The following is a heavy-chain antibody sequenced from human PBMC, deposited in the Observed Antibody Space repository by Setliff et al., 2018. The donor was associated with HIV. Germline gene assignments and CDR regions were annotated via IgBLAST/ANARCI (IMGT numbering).Heavy chain of an antibody. D-gene: IGHD3-10*01. CDR2: INAGNGNT. CDR1: GYTFSSYA. CDR3: ARSVIGYYYYGMDV. J-gene: IGHJ6*02. V-gene: IGHV1-3*01. Sequence: ASVKVSCKASGYTFSSYAIHWVRQAPGQRLEWMGWINAGNGNTKYSQKFQGRVTITRDTSASTAYMDLSSLRSEDTAVYYCARSVIGYYYYGMDVWGQGTTVTGS.